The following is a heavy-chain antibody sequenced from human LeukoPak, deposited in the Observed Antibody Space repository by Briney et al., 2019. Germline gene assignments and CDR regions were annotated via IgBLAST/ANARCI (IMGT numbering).Heavy chain of an antibody. CDR1: GYTFTSYY. CDR2: INPSGGST. J-gene: IGHJ4*02. Sequence: GASVKVSFKASGYTFTSYYMHWVRQAPGQGLEWMGIINPSGGSTSYAQKFQGRVTMTRDTSTSTVYMELSSLRSEDTAVYYRARDTGRGYSYGYDWGQGTLATVSS. CDR3: ARDTGRGYSYGYD. V-gene: IGHV1-46*01. D-gene: IGHD5-18*01.